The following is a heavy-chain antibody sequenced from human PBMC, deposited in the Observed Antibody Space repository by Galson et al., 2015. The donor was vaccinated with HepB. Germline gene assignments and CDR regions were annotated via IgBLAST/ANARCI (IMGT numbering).Heavy chain of an antibody. V-gene: IGHV3-13*01. CDR2: IGTAGDT. CDR3: ARGSARVVTSIWDSWFDP. CDR1: GFTFSSYD. J-gene: IGHJ5*02. D-gene: IGHD3-3*01. Sequence: LRLSCAASGFTFSSYDMHWVRQATGKGLEWVSAIGTAGDTYYPGSVKGRFSISRENAKNSLYLQMNSLRAGDTAVYYCARGSARVVTSIWDSWFDPWGQGTLVTVSS.